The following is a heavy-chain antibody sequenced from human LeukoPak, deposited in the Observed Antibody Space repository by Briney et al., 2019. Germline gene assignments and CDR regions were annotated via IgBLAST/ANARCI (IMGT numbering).Heavy chain of an antibody. V-gene: IGHV3-30*18. CDR2: ISYDGSNK. CDR1: GFTFSSYG. D-gene: IGHD3-16*02. J-gene: IGHJ4*02. Sequence: PGGSLRLSCAASGFTFSSYGMHWVRQAPGKGLEWVALISYDGSNKYYAHSVKGRFTISRDNSKNTLYLQINSLRAEDTAVYYCAKGLSFYFDYWGQGTLVTVSS. CDR3: AKGLSFYFDY.